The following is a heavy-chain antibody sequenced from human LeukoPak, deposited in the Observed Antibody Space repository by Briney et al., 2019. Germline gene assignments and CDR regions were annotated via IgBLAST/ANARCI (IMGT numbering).Heavy chain of an antibody. D-gene: IGHD1-26*01. J-gene: IGHJ5*02. Sequence: GGSLRLSCAASGLTFNNYAMSWVRQPPGKGLEWVSSISRRSTYIYYADSVKGRFTISKDNAKNSLYLQMDSLRAEDTAVYYCARAQVGYNWFDPWGQGTLVTVSS. CDR1: GLTFNNYA. CDR3: ARAQVGYNWFDP. CDR2: ISRRSTYI. V-gene: IGHV3-21*01.